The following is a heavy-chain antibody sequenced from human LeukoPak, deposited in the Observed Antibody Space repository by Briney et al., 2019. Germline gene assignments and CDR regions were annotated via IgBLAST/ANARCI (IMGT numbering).Heavy chain of an antibody. CDR1: GGSFSGYY. CDR2: INHSGST. D-gene: IGHD6-19*01. J-gene: IGHJ4*02. V-gene: IGHV4-34*01. CDR3: ARDRSGWYGEDY. Sequence: SETLSLTCAVYGGSFSGYYWSWIRQPPGKGLEWIGEINHSGSTNYNPSLKSRATISVDTSKNQFSLKLSSVTAADTAVYYCARDRSGWYGEDYWGQGTLVTVSS.